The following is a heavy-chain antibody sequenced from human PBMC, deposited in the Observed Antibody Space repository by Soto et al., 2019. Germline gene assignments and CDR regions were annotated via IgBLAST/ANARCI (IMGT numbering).Heavy chain of an antibody. J-gene: IGHJ6*02. CDR3: ARDIMGTNYYYYGMDV. CDR2: IYYSGST. CDR1: GGYISSEY. V-gene: IGHV4-59*01. D-gene: IGHD2-8*01. Sequence: SETLSLTCTVSGGYISSEYWSWIRQPPGKGLEWIGCIYYSGSTNYNPSLKSRVVISVDTSRNQFSLNLTSVTAADTAVYYCARDIMGTNYYYYGMDVWGQGTTVTVSS.